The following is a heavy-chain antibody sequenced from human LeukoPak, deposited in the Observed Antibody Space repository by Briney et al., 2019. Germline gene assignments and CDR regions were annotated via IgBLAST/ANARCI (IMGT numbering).Heavy chain of an antibody. J-gene: IGHJ4*02. D-gene: IGHD3-3*01. Sequence: KTSETLSLTCAVYGGSFSGYYWSWIRQPPGKGLEWIGEINHSGSTNYNPSLKSRVTISVDTSKNQFSLKLSSVTAADTAVYYCARHHFFGYFDYWGQGTLVIVSS. CDR3: ARHHFFGYFDY. V-gene: IGHV4-34*01. CDR1: GGSFSGYY. CDR2: INHSGST.